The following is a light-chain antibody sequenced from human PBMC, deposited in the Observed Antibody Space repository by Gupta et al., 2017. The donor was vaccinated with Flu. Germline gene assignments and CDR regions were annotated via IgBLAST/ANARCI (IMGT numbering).Light chain of an antibody. CDR2: AVT. J-gene: IGLJ3*02. V-gene: IGLV2-8*01. Sequence: VTISCTGTTSNVGGYNYVSWYQHHPGKAPKLIIYAVTERPSGVPTRFSGSKSGNTASLTVSGLQADDEADYFCSSYAGNTNLWVFGGGTKLTVL. CDR3: SSYAGNTNLWV. CDR1: TSNVGGYNY.